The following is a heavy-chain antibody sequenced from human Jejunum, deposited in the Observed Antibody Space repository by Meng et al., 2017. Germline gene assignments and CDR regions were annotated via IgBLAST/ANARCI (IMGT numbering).Heavy chain of an antibody. CDR2: INGDGDIT. D-gene: IGHD2-21*01. CDR3: AKRGDCGGDCYPS. CDR1: GFRFNNFV. V-gene: IGHV3-23*01. J-gene: IGHJ5*02. Sequence: GGSLRLSCAASGFRFNNFVMNWVRQAPGKGLEWVSSINGDGDITFYAESVKGRFTISRDNSKNTLYLQMSSLRADDTAVYFCAKRGDCGGDCYPSWGQGSRVT.